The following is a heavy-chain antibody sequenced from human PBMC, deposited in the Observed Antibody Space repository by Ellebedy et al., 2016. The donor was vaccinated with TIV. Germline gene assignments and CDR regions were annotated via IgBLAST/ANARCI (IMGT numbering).Heavy chain of an antibody. CDR1: EFTFSTFA. CDR2: ISGRGGDT. J-gene: IGHJ6*02. Sequence: GESLKISCAPSEFTFSTFAMSWVRQAPGKGLEWVSAISGRGGDTYYADSVKGRFTISRDPSKNSLYMQMNSLRAEDTAVYYCAKLHLYSGSYYANYYYYGMDVWGQGTTVTVSS. V-gene: IGHV3-23*01. D-gene: IGHD1-26*01. CDR3: AKLHLYSGSYYANYYYYGMDV.